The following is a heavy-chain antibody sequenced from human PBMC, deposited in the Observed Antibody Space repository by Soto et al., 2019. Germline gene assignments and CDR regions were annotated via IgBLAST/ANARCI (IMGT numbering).Heavy chain of an antibody. D-gene: IGHD1-1*01. V-gene: IGHV3-23*01. J-gene: IGHJ4*02. CDR3: AKDVVSLVEDWNYFDY. Sequence: EVQLLESGGGLVQPGGSLRLSCAASGFTFSSYAMSWVRQAPGKGLEWVSAISGSGGSTYYADSVKGRFTISRDNSKKTLYLQMNSLGDEDTAVYYCAKDVVSLVEDWNYFDYGGEGSLVTVSS. CDR2: ISGSGGST. CDR1: GFTFSSYA.